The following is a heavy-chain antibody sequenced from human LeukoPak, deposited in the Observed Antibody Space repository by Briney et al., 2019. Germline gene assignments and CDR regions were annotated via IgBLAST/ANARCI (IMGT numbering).Heavy chain of an antibody. V-gene: IGHV3-23*01. D-gene: IGHD3-22*01. CDR3: AKIYDSSGYYYVPLFDY. CDR1: GLTFSSYA. J-gene: IGHJ4*02. Sequence: GGSLRLSCAASGLTFSSYAMSWVRQAPGKGLEWVSAISGSGGSTYYADSVKGRFTISRDNSKNTLYLQMNSLRAEDTAVYYCAKIYDSSGYYYVPLFDYWGQGTLVTVSS. CDR2: ISGSGGST.